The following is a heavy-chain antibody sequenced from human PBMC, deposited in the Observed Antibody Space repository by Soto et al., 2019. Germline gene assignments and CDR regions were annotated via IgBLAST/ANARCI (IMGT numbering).Heavy chain of an antibody. CDR2: ISGSGGST. CDR3: ANAFGITGTTGEAVHVPDGSLFDY. V-gene: IGHV3-23*01. Sequence: GGSLRLSCAASGFTFSSYAMSWVRQAPGKGLEWVSAISGSGGSTYYADSVKGRFTISRDNSKNTLYLQMNSLRAEDTAVYYCANAFGITGTTGEAVHVPDGSLFDYWGQGTLVTVSS. D-gene: IGHD1-7*01. J-gene: IGHJ4*02. CDR1: GFTFSSYA.